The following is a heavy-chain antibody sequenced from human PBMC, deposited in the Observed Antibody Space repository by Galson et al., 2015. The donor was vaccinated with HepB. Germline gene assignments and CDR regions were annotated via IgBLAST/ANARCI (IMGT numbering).Heavy chain of an antibody. Sequence: SLRLSCAASGFTVSSNYMSWVRQAPGKGLEWVSVIYSGGSTCYADSVKGRFTIPRDNSKNTLYLQMNSLRAEDTAVYYCARVGGSSPAYYYMDVWGKGTTVTVSS. V-gene: IGHV3-53*01. CDR1: GFTVSSNY. CDR3: ARVGGSSPAYYYMDV. D-gene: IGHD6-6*01. CDR2: IYSGGST. J-gene: IGHJ6*03.